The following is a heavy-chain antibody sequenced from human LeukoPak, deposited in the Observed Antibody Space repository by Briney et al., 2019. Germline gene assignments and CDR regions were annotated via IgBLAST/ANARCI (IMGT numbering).Heavy chain of an antibody. Sequence: SVKVSCKASGYTFTSYAISWVRQAPGQGLEWMGRIIPIFGTANYAQKFQGRVTITADKSTSTAYMELSSLRSEDTAVYYCARPGLTRTFEDYMDVWGKGTTVTVSS. J-gene: IGHJ6*03. CDR1: GYTFTSYA. V-gene: IGHV1-69*06. D-gene: IGHD4/OR15-4a*01. CDR2: IIPIFGTA. CDR3: ARPGLTRTFEDYMDV.